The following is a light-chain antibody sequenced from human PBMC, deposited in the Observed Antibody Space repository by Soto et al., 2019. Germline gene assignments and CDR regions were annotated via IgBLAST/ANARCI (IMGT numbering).Light chain of an antibody. CDR2: DAS. CDR3: HHRSSRPLT. Sequence: EIVLTQSPATLSRSPGERATLSCRASQSVSSYLAWYQQKPVQAPRLLVDDASNSAIGTPSRFSGCGSGIDFTLTIMSFEPEAFALCYQHHRSSRPLTFGQGTKVDIK. V-gene: IGKV3-11*01. CDR1: QSVSSY. J-gene: IGKJ1*01.